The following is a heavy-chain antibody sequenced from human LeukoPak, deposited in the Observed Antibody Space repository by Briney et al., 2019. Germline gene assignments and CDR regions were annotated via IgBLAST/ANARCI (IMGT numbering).Heavy chain of an antibody. CDR1: GFTFSRSW. Sequence: GGSLRLSCAASGFTFSRSWMGWVRQTPGKGLEWVANIKTDGSSIYYLDPVRGQFTISRDNSKDSLYLQMNSLRAEDTAVYYCARHGDFCFDYWGQGILVTVSS. D-gene: IGHD3-10*01. V-gene: IGHV3-7*01. CDR3: ARHGDFCFDY. CDR2: IKTDGSSI. J-gene: IGHJ4*02.